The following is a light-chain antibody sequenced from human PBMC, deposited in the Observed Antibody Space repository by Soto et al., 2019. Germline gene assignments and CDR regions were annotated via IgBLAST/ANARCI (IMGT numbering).Light chain of an antibody. J-gene: IGLJ1*01. CDR3: ASCDDSLNGHV. CDR1: SSNVGGTP. V-gene: IGLV1-44*01. CDR2: TNT. Sequence: SLLTQPHSAYGPSGLRVTIPCSGRSSNVGGTPANWYQHASPTTPTLLIYTNTQRPSGVPDRFSGSKFGTSASLATNGLESEDEADYYSASCDDSLNGHVFGTGTKVTVL.